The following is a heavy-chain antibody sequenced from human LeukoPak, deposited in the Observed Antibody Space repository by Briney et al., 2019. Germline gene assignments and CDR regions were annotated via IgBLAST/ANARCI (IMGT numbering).Heavy chain of an antibody. Sequence: SETLSLTCAVYGGSFSGYYWSWIRQPPGKGLEWIGEINHSGSTNYNPSLKSRVTISVDTSKNQFSLKLSSVTAADTAVYYCAGGRGYRLTNYYYYYGMDVWGQGTTVTVSS. J-gene: IGHJ6*02. V-gene: IGHV4-34*01. CDR1: GGSFSGYY. CDR3: AGGRGYRLTNYYYYYGMDV. CDR2: INHSGST. D-gene: IGHD2-2*01.